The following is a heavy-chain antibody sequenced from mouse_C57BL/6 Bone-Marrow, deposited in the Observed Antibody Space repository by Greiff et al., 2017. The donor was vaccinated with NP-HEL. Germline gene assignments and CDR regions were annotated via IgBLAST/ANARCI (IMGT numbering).Heavy chain of an antibody. J-gene: IGHJ2*01. CDR3: ARGVYYFDY. CDR1: GFTFSDYG. Sequence: EVQRVESGGGLLKPGGSLKLSCAASGFTFSDYGMHWVRQAPEKGLEWVAYISSGSSTIYYADTVKGRFTISRDNAKNTLFLQRTCLRSEDTAMYYCARGVYYFDYWGQGTTLTVSS. CDR2: ISSGSSTI. V-gene: IGHV5-17*01.